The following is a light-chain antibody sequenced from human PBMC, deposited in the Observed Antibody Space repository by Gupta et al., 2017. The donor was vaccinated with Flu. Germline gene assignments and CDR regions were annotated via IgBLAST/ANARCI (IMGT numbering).Light chain of an antibody. Sequence: DIVMTQSPLSLPVTPGEPASISCRSSQSLLHSNGYNYLDWYLQKPGQAPQLLIYLGSNRAAGVPDRFSGSGSGKDXTLKISXGEEEDVGVYYCRQSRQNPPFTFGXGTKVDIK. CDR1: QSLLHSNGYNY. J-gene: IGKJ3*01. CDR3: RQSRQNPPFT. CDR2: LGS. V-gene: IGKV2-28*01.